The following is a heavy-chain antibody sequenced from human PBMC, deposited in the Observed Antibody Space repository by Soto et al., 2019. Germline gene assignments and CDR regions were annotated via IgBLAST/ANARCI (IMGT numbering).Heavy chain of an antibody. CDR2: IKQDGSEK. J-gene: IGHJ1*01. CDR3: ARGLSGFGELLEYFQH. CDR1: GFTFSSYW. Sequence: GGSLRLSCAASGFTFSSYWMSWVRQAPGKGLEWVANIKQDGSEKDYVDSVKGRFTISRDNAKNSLYLQMKSLRAEDTDLYYCARGLSGFGELLEYFQHWGQGTLVTVSS. D-gene: IGHD3-10*01. V-gene: IGHV3-7*01.